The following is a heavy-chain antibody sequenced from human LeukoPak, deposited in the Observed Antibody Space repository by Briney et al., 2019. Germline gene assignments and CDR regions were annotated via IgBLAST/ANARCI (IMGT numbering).Heavy chain of an antibody. V-gene: IGHV1-3*01. D-gene: IGHD6-13*01. CDR2: INAGNSNT. CDR1: GYTFTSYA. CDR3: ARGPSIAAAGTRRPWFDP. Sequence: ASVKVSCKASGYTFTSYAMHWVRQAPGQRLEWMGWINAGNSNTKYSQKFQGRVTITRDTSASTAYMELSSLRSEDTAVYYCARGPSIAAAGTRRPWFDPWGQGTLVTVSS. J-gene: IGHJ5*02.